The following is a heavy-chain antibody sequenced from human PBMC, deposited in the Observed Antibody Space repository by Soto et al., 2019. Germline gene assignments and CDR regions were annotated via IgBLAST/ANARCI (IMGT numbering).Heavy chain of an antibody. J-gene: IGHJ6*02. CDR2: IYYSGST. Sequence: SETLSLTCSVSGGSISSSNYNWVLIRQPPGKGLEWIGSIYYSGSTYYNPSLKSRVTISVDTSKNQFSLKLSSVTAADTAVYYCARQNSRILSRDYHYYGMDVWGQGTTVTVSS. D-gene: IGHD3-16*01. CDR1: GGSISSSNYN. V-gene: IGHV4-39*01. CDR3: ARQNSRILSRDYHYYGMDV.